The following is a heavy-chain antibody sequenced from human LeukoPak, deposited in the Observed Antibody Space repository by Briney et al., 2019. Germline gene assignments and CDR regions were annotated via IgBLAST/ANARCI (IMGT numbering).Heavy chain of an antibody. CDR3: AITQLHYYYGMDV. Sequence: TGGSLRLSCAASGFTFSTYSMNWVRQPPGKGLEWIGEINHSGSTNYNPSLKSRVTISVDTSKNQFSLKLSSVTAADTAVYYCAITQLHYYYGMDVWGQGTTVTVSS. V-gene: IGHV4-34*08. CDR2: INHSGST. J-gene: IGHJ6*02. D-gene: IGHD5-18*01. CDR1: GFTFSTYS.